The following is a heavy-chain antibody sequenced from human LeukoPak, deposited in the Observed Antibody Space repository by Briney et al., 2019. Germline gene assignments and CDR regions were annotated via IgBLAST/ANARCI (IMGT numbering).Heavy chain of an antibody. J-gene: IGHJ3*02. CDR3: ARSRSPGSDAFDI. Sequence: SETLSLTCAVSGGSISSGGYSWIWIRQPPGKGLEWIGYIYHSGSTYYNPSFKSRVTISVDRSKNQFSLKLSSVTAADTAVYYCARSRSPGSDAFDIWGQGTMVTVSS. V-gene: IGHV4-30-2*01. CDR1: GGSISSGGYS. CDR2: IYHSGST. D-gene: IGHD2-2*01.